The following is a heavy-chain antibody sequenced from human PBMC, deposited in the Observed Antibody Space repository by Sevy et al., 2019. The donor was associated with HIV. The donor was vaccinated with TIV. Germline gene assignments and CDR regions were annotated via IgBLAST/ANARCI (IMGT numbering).Heavy chain of an antibody. D-gene: IGHD1-26*01. CDR1: GFTFSNYH. V-gene: IGHV3-21*01. J-gene: IGHJ4*02. Sequence: GGSLRLSCAASGFTFSNYHMNWVRQAPGKGLEWVSSISTSSNYIYYADSVRGRFTISRDNAKNSLYLQMNSLRAADTAVYYCARADNPRWGPFDYWGQGTLVTVSS. CDR2: ISTSSNYI. CDR3: ARADNPRWGPFDY.